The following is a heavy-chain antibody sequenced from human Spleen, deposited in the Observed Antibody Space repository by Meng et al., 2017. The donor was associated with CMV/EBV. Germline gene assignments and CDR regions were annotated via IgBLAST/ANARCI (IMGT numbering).Heavy chain of an antibody. CDR2: TYTGGNT. D-gene: IGHD1-1*01. V-gene: IGHV3-53*01. CDR3: ASDYKWALDC. J-gene: IGHJ4*02. Sequence: GESLKISCEASGFSISSKYMSWVRQAPGKGLEWISLTYTGGNTYFVDSVRGRFTISRDNSKNTLYLQMNSLRAEDTAVYYCASDYKWALDCWGQGAQVTSPQ. CDR1: GFSISSKY.